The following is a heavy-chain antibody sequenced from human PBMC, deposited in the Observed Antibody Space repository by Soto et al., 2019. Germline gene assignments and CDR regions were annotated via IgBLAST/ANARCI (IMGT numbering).Heavy chain of an antibody. CDR1: GGSISSYY. V-gene: IGHV4-59*01. J-gene: IGHJ4*02. Sequence: SETLSLTCTVSGGSISSYYWSWIRQPPGKGLEWIGYIYYSGSTNYNPSLKSRVTISVDTSKNQFSLKLSSVTAADTAMFYCARLHFCSGDDCYSAAPYWGQGTLVTVSS. D-gene: IGHD2-15*01. CDR2: IYYSGST. CDR3: ARLHFCSGDDCYSAAPY.